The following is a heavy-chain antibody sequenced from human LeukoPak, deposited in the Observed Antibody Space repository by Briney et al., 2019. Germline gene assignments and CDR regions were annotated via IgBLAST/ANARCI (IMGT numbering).Heavy chain of an antibody. J-gene: IGHJ4*02. V-gene: IGHV3-48*01. Sequence: GGSLRLSCAASGFTFSSYSMNWVRQAPGKGLEWVSFISYSGSTIYYADSVKGRFTISRDNAKNSLYLQMNSLRAEDTAVYYCARGTYSTRYCSSTSCYDYWGQGTLVTVSS. CDR3: ARGTYSTRYCSSTSCYDY. CDR1: GFTFSSYS. CDR2: ISYSGSTI. D-gene: IGHD2-2*01.